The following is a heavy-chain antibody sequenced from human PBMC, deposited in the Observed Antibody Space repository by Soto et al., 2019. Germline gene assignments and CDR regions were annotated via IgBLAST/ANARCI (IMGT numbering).Heavy chain of an antibody. CDR3: ARGPNVLAGTVKYYYGMDV. CDR1: GYTFTSYG. J-gene: IGHJ6*02. Sequence: ASVKVSCTASGYTFTSYGISWVRQAPGQGLEWMGWISAYNGNTNYAQKLQGRVTMTTDTSTSTAYMELRSLRSDDTAVYYCARGPNVLAGTVKYYYGMDVWGQGTTVTVSS. V-gene: IGHV1-18*01. CDR2: ISAYNGNT. D-gene: IGHD6-13*01.